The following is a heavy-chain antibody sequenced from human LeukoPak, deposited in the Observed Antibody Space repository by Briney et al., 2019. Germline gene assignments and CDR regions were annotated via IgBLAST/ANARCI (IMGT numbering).Heavy chain of an antibody. J-gene: IGHJ3*02. D-gene: IGHD2-15*01. Sequence: PVKVSCKASGGTFSSYAISWVRQAPGQGLEWMGGIIPIFGTANNAQKFQGRVTITSDKSASTAYMELSSLRSEDTAVYYCARYVANHDAFDIWGQGTMVTVSS. CDR3: ARYVANHDAFDI. CDR2: IIPIFGTA. CDR1: GGTFSSYA. V-gene: IGHV1-69*06.